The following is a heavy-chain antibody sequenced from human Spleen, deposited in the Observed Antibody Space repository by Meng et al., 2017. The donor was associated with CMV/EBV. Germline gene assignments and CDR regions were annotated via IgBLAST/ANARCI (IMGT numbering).Heavy chain of an antibody. Sequence: SGDTFTDHYMQWVQQAPGKGLGWMGLDDPEDGETIYPEKFQGRVTITADTSTDTAYMELSSLRSEDTAVYYCAIDSAHEGTSSPPGWGQGTLVTVSS. CDR1: GDTFTDHY. CDR3: AIDSAHEGTSSPPG. V-gene: IGHV1-69-2*01. J-gene: IGHJ4*02. CDR2: DDPEDGET. D-gene: IGHD2-2*01.